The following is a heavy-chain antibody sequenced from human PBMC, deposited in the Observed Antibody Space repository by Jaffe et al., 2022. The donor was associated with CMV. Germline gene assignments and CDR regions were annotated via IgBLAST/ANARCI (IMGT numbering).Heavy chain of an antibody. V-gene: IGHV1-18*04. CDR2: ISAYNGNT. J-gene: IGHJ4*02. Sequence: QVQLVQSGAEVKKPGASVKVSCKASGYTFTSYGISWVRQAPGQGLEWMGWISAYNGNTNYAQKLQGRVTMTTDTSTSTAYMELRSLRSDDTAVYYCARERSSNRGIAVAGMVSPFDYWGQGTLVTVSS. D-gene: IGHD6-19*01. CDR1: GYTFTSYG. CDR3: ARERSSNRGIAVAGMVSPFDY.